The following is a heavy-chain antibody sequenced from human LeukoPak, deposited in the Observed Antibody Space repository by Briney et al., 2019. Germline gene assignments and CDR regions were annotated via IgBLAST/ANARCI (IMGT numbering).Heavy chain of an antibody. CDR3: ARAEIRYYDSSGYYSYYFDY. V-gene: IGHV1-18*01. Sequence: ASVKVSCKASGYTLTSYGINWVRQAPGQGLEWMGWISTYNGNTNYAQNLQGRVTMTTDTSTSTAYMELRSLRSDDTAVYYCARAEIRYYDSSGYYSYYFDYWGQGTPVTVSS. CDR2: ISTYNGNT. J-gene: IGHJ4*02. D-gene: IGHD3-22*01. CDR1: GYTLTSYG.